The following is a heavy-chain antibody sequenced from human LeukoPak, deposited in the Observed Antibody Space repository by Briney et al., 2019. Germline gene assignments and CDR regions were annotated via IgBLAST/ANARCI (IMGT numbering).Heavy chain of an antibody. CDR1: GGSISSYY. CDR3: ARDLAAVGHFDY. J-gene: IGHJ4*02. D-gene: IGHD6-13*01. Sequence: SETLSLTCTVSGGSISSYYWTWMRQSPGKGLEWIGYIYYSGSTKYNPSLKSRVTISIDTSKNQFSLKLSSVTAADTAVYYCARDLAAVGHFDYWGQGTLVTVTS. V-gene: IGHV4-59*12. CDR2: IYYSGST.